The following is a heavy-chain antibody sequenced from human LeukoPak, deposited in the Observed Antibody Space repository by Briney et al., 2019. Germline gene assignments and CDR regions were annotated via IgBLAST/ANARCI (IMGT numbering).Heavy chain of an antibody. V-gene: IGHV4-30-2*01. Sequence: SETLSLTCAVAGGSISSSGYSWSWIRQPPGKGLEWIGYIYHSGSTYYNPSLKSRVTISIDRSKNQFSVKLSSVTAADTAVYYCARGMDYYGSGSYYNSWFDPWGQGTLVTVSS. D-gene: IGHD3-10*01. CDR2: IYHSGST. J-gene: IGHJ5*02. CDR1: GGSISSSGYS. CDR3: ARGMDYYGSGSYYNSWFDP.